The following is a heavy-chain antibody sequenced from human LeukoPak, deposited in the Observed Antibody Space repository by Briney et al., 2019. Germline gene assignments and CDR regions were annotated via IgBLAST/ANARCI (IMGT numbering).Heavy chain of an antibody. J-gene: IGHJ4*02. D-gene: IGHD1-26*01. CDR3: ARDSSGATSAYYFDY. V-gene: IGHV1-2*02. CDR1: GYTFTGYY. CDR2: INPNSGGT. Sequence: ASVKVSCKASGYTFTGYYTHWVRQAPGQGLEWMGWINPNSGGTNYAQKFQGRVTMTRDTSISTAYMELSRLRSDDTAVYYCARDSSGATSAYYFDYWGQGTLVTVSS.